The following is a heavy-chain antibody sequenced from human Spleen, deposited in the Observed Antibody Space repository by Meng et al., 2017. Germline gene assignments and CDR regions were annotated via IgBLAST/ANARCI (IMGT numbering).Heavy chain of an antibody. J-gene: IGHJ3*02. D-gene: IGHD3-22*01. V-gene: IGHV2-26*01. Sequence: SGPTLVKPTQTLTLTCTFSGFSLSNARMGVSWIRQPPGKALEWLAHIFSNDEKSYSTSLKSRVTISKDTSKSQVVLTMTNLDPADTATYYCARMEYYENSGYYYHDAFDIWGQGTMVTVSS. CDR1: GFSLSNARMG. CDR2: IFSNDEK. CDR3: ARMEYYENSGYYYHDAFDI.